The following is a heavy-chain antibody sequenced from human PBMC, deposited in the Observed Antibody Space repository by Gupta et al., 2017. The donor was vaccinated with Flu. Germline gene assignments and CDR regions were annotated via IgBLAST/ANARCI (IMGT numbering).Heavy chain of an antibody. CDR3: ATVFEY. D-gene: IGHD2-21*02. Sequence: EVQLVKYGGGLVQSGASLRVACAASGITFSNYWMRGVRQVPGKGLVWVSRVDNDGSATSYTDSVKGRCTISRVNAYNTLYLQMNSLRAADTAVYYCATVFEYWGQGTLVTVAS. CDR2: VDNDGSAT. CDR1: GITFSNYW. V-gene: IGHV3-74*01. J-gene: IGHJ4*02.